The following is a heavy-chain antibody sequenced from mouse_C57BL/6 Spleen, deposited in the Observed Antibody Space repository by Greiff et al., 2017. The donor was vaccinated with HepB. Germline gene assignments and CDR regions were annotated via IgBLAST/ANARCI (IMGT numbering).Heavy chain of an antibody. V-gene: IGHV1-82*01. Sequence: QVQLQQSGPELVKPGASVKISCKASGYAFSSSWMNWVKQRPGKGLEWIGRIYPGDGDTNYNGKFKGKATLTADKSSSTAYMQLSSLTSEDSAVYCCAREGRPFDYWGQGTTLTVSS. CDR3: AREGRPFDY. D-gene: IGHD1-1*01. CDR1: GYAFSSSW. J-gene: IGHJ2*01. CDR2: IYPGDGDT.